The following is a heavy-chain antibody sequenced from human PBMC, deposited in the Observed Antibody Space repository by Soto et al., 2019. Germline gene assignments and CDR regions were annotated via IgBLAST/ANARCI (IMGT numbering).Heavy chain of an antibody. Sequence: QVQLVESGGGVVQPGRSLRLSCAASGFTFSSYAMHWVRQAPGKGLEWVAVISYDGSNKYYADSVKGRFTISRDNSKNTLYLQMNSLRAADTAVYYCARGGALRFLEWWLGPALDYWGQGTLVTVSS. CDR2: ISYDGSNK. D-gene: IGHD3-3*01. J-gene: IGHJ4*02. CDR1: GFTFSSYA. V-gene: IGHV3-30-3*01. CDR3: ARGGALRFLEWWLGPALDY.